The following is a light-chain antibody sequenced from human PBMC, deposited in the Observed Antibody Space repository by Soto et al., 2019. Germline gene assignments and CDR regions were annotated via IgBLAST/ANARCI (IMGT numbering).Light chain of an antibody. V-gene: IGLV1-44*01. CDR3: APWDDRLNGLYV. J-gene: IGLJ1*01. Sequence: QSVLTQPPSASGTPGQRVTISCSGSSSNIGINTVNWYQQVPGTAPKLPIYTDNQRPSGVPDRFSGSKSGTSASLAISGLQSEDEADYYCAPWDDRLNGLYVFGTGTKVTVL. CDR1: SSNIGINT. CDR2: TDN.